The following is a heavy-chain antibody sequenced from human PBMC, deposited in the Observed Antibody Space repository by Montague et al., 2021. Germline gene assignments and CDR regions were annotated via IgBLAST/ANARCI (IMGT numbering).Heavy chain of an antibody. CDR1: GDSVASNSVT. Sequence: CAISGDSVASNSVTWHWKRQSPSRGLGWLGRTYYRSKWANDYALSVRSRMTFNPDTSKNQFSLQLDSVTPEDTAVCYCVRQSVSGKFDYWGQGTRVTVSS. J-gene: IGHJ4*02. CDR3: VRQSVSGKFDY. CDR2: TYYRSKWAN. D-gene: IGHD6-19*01. V-gene: IGHV6-1*01.